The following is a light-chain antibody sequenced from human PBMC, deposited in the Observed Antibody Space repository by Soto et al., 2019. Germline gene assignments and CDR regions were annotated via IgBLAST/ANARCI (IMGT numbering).Light chain of an antibody. Sequence: ILMTQCPATVSLSPGERSTLSCRASQTIDNTLAWYQRKPGQAPRLLIYDASTRATGVPARFSGSGSGTDFTLTISSLQSEDFAVYYCQHYNYWPYTFGQGIKVDIK. J-gene: IGKJ2*01. V-gene: IGKV3-15*01. CDR1: QTIDNT. CDR3: QHYNYWPYT. CDR2: DAS.